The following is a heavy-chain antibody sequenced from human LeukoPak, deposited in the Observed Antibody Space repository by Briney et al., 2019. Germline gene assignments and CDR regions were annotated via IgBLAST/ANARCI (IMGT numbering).Heavy chain of an antibody. D-gene: IGHD3-10*02. CDR3: AELGITMIGGV. J-gene: IGHJ6*04. Sequence: PGGSLRLSCAASGFTFSTYEINWVRQAPGKGLGWLSHISTSGSSIHYADSVKGRFTISRDNAKNSLYLQMNSLRVEDTAVYYCAELGITMIGGVWGKGTTVTISS. CDR1: GFTFSTYE. V-gene: IGHV3-48*03. CDR2: ISTSGSSI.